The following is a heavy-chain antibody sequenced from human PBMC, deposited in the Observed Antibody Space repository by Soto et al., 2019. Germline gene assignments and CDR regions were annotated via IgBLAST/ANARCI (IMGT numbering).Heavy chain of an antibody. CDR3: ARDGGSGSYPPYYFDY. D-gene: IGHD1-26*01. Sequence: TGGSLRLSCAASGFTFSSYSVNWVRQAPGKGLEWVSYIRNSSSTIYYADSVKGRFTISRDNAKNSLYLQMNSPRAEDTAVYYCARDGGSGSYPPYYFDYWGRGTLVTVSS. CDR2: IRNSSSTI. J-gene: IGHJ4*02. V-gene: IGHV3-48*01. CDR1: GFTFSSYS.